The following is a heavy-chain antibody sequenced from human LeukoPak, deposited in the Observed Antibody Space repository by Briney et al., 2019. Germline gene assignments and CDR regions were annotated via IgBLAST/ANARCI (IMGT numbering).Heavy chain of an antibody. CDR2: FDPEDGET. V-gene: IGHV1-24*01. CDR3: ARELIAANWFDP. CDR1: GYTLTELS. D-gene: IGHD3-16*02. J-gene: IGHJ5*02. Sequence: ASVKVSCKVSGYTLTELSMHWVRQAPGKGLEWMGGFDPEDGETIYAQKFQGRVTITADESTSTAYMELSSLRSEDTAVYYCARELIAANWFDPWGQGTLVTVSS.